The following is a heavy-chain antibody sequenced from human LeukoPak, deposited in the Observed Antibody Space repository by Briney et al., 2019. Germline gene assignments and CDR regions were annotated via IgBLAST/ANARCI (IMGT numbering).Heavy chain of an antibody. CDR2: IYYSGST. CDR3: TRQGDQDYYAMDV. CDR1: GGSISSYY. J-gene: IGHJ6*02. D-gene: IGHD3-16*01. Sequence: SETLSLTCTVSGGSISSYYWSWIRQPPGKGLEWIGYIYYSGSTNYNPSLKSRVTISVDTSKNQFSLKLSSVTAADTAVYYCTRQGDQDYYAMDVWGQGTTVTVSS. V-gene: IGHV4-59*01.